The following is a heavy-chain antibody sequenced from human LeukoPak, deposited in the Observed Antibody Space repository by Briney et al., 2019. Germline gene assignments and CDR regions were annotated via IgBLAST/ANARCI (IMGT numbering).Heavy chain of an antibody. CDR3: ARDGLRYFDWLLPDAFDI. V-gene: IGHV3-48*02. D-gene: IGHD3-9*01. CDR1: GFTFSSYS. CDR2: ISSSSSTI. Sequence: PGGSLRLSCAASGFTFSSYSMNWVRQAPGKGLEWVSYISSSSSTIYYADSVKGRFTISRDNAKNSLYLQMNSLRDEDTAVYYCARDGLRYFDWLLPDAFDIWGQGTMVTVSS. J-gene: IGHJ3*02.